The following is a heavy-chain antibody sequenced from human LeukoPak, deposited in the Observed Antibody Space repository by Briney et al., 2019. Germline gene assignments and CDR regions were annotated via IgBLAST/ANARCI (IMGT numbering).Heavy chain of an antibody. Sequence: GASVKVSCNASGYTFTGYYMHWVRQAPGQGLEWMGWINPNSGGTNYAQKFQGRVTMTRDTSISTAYMELSRLRSDDTAVYYCAREQQLVQRSWFDPWGQGTLVTVSS. CDR2: INPNSGGT. J-gene: IGHJ5*02. CDR3: AREQQLVQRSWFDP. D-gene: IGHD6-13*01. CDR1: GYTFTGYY. V-gene: IGHV1-2*02.